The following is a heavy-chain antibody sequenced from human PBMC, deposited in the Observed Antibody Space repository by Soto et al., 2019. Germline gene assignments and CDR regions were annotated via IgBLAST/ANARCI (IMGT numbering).Heavy chain of an antibody. CDR2: ISGYNGNT. Sequence: QVQLVQSRGEVKKPGASVMVSCKTSGYSFTTYGISWVRQAPGQGLEWMGWISGYNGNTNYAQNLQGRVTMTTDTSTSTAYMELRSLRSDDTAVYYCAREGPAPYYYYGMDVWGQGSTVTVSS. V-gene: IGHV1-18*01. CDR1: GYSFTTYG. J-gene: IGHJ6*02. CDR3: AREGPAPYYYYGMDV.